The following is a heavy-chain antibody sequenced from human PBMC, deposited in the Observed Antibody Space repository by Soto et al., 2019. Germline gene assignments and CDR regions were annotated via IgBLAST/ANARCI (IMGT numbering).Heavy chain of an antibody. D-gene: IGHD3-16*01. CDR2: IYYSGST. CDR1: GGSISSSSYY. CDR3: AAAVRLGWGGVVRGQGPTFY. J-gene: IGHJ3*01. V-gene: IGHV4-39*01. Sequence: QLQLQESGPGLVKPSETLSLTCTVSGGSISSSSYYWGWIRQPPGKGLEWIGSIYYSGSTYYNPSLKSRVTISVDTSKDQSPLKLSSVTAADTAVYYGAAAVRLGWGGVVRGQGPTFYWGQGTMVTVSS.